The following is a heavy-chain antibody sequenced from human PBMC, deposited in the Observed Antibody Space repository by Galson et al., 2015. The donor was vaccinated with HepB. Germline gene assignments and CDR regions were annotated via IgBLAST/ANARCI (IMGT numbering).Heavy chain of an antibody. J-gene: IGHJ4*02. V-gene: IGHV3-30*04. CDR2: ISSDGSNK. CDR1: GFTFSGSA. D-gene: IGHD2-2*01. CDR3: ARDLGYCSSTSCYDTAYYFDY. Sequence: SLRLSCAASGFTFSGSAIHWVRQTPGKGLEWVAVISSDGSNKYYADSVKGRITISRDNSKNTLYLQMDSLRDEDTAVYYCARDLGYCSSTSCYDTAYYFDYWGQGTLVTVSS.